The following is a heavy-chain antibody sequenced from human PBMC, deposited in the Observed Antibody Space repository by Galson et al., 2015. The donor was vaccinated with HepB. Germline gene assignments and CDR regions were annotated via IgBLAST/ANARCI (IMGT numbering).Heavy chain of an antibody. V-gene: IGHV1-69*10. CDR3: ARERSEEVVIIPGAVNHPRISYGLDV. CDR1: GSSFNSFT. Sequence: SVKVSCKASGSSFNSFTFSWVRQAPGQGLEWMGEFIPHLDRAKYTQQFQGRVTITADKSTATVFMDLRSLRSDDTAKYYCARERSEEVVIIPGAVNHPRISYGLDVWCQGTTVTVSS. D-gene: IGHD2-2*01. CDR2: FIPHLDRA. J-gene: IGHJ6*02.